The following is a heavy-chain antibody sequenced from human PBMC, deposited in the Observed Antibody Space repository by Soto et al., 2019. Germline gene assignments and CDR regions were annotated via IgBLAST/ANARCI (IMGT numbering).Heavy chain of an antibody. CDR2: ISAYNGNT. CDR3: ARDAAGYCSGGSCYSDDNWFDP. D-gene: IGHD2-15*01. J-gene: IGHJ5*02. V-gene: IGHV1-18*01. CDR1: GYTFTSYG. Sequence: GASVKVSCEASGYTFTSYGISCVRQAPGQGLEWMGWISAYNGNTNYAQKLQGRVTMTTDASTSTAYMELRSLRSDDTAVYYCARDAAGYCSGGSCYSDDNWFDPWGQGTLVTVSS.